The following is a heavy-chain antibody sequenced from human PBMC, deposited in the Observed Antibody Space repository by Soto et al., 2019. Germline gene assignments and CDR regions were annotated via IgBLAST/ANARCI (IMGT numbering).Heavy chain of an antibody. Sequence: GGSLRLSCAASGFTFSSYAMSWVRQAPGKGLEWASAISGSGGSTYYADSVKGRFTISRDNSKNTLYLQMNSLRAEDTAVYYCAKSPRGGSYFSFDYWGQGTLVTVSS. V-gene: IGHV3-23*01. D-gene: IGHD1-26*01. CDR2: ISGSGGST. CDR3: AKSPRGGSYFSFDY. J-gene: IGHJ4*02. CDR1: GFTFSSYA.